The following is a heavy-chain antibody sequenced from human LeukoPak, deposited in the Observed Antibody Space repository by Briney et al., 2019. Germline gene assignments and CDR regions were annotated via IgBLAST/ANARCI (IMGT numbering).Heavy chain of an antibody. Sequence: SETLSLTCAVYGGSFSGYYWSWIRQSPGKGLAWIGYMYYSGGTNYNPSLKSRVTISVDTSKNQFSLKLTSVTAADTAVYYCARVRRYSGRSDVFDIWGQGTMVTVSS. D-gene: IGHD1-26*01. V-gene: IGHV4-59*01. CDR1: GGSFSGYY. CDR3: ARVRRYSGRSDVFDI. J-gene: IGHJ3*02. CDR2: MYYSGGT.